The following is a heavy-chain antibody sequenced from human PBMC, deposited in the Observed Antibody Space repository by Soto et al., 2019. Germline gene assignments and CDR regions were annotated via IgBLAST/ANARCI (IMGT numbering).Heavy chain of an antibody. D-gene: IGHD3-3*01. CDR2: VYAGGAT. CDR1: GFSVSPTH. V-gene: IGHV3-66*01. CDR3: ARVALDGNYIDS. J-gene: IGHJ4*02. Sequence: PGGSPTLSCVAPGFSVSPTHLSWPRQAPGKGLEWVSVVYAGGATYYADSVKGRFIISVGNSDNTIFLQMHNLRAEDTALYYCARVALDGNYIDSWGQGALVTVSS.